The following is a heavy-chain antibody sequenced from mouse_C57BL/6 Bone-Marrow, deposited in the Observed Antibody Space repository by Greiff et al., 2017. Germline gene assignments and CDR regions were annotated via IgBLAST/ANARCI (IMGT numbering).Heavy chain of an antibody. D-gene: IGHD3-2*02. CDR2: IDPSDSYT. Sequence: QVQLQQPGAELVMPEASVKLSCKASGYTFTSYWMHWVKQRPGQGLEWIGEIDPSDSYTNYNQKFKGKSTLTVDKSSSTAYMQLSSLTSEDSAVYYCAKTAQAWEFAYWGQGTLVTVSA. V-gene: IGHV1-69*01. CDR3: AKTAQAWEFAY. CDR1: GYTFTSYW. J-gene: IGHJ3*01.